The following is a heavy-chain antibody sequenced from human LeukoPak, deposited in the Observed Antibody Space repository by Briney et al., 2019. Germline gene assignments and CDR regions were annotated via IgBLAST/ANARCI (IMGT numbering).Heavy chain of an antibody. V-gene: IGHV3-30*18. CDR2: ISYDGSNK. Sequence: GGSLRLSCAASGFTFSSYGMHWVRQAPGKGLEWVAVISYDGSNKYYADSVKGRFTISRDNSKNTLYLQMNSLRAEDTAVYYCAKDLGHYGSGSYSQRGIDYWGQGTLVTVSS. D-gene: IGHD3-10*01. CDR1: GFTFSSYG. CDR3: AKDLGHYGSGSYSQRGIDY. J-gene: IGHJ4*02.